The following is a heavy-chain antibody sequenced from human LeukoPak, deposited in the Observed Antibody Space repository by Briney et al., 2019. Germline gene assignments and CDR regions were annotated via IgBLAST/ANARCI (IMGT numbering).Heavy chain of an antibody. D-gene: IGHD6-6*01. CDR2: IYSGGST. Sequence: GGSLRLSCAASGFTVSSNYMSWVRQAPGKGLEWVSVIYSGGSTYYADSVKGRFTISRDNAKNSLYLQMNSLRAEDTAVYYCARGDGSSSGNPINYFDYWGQGTLVTVSS. CDR3: ARGDGSSSGNPINYFDY. V-gene: IGHV3-66*01. CDR1: GFTVSSNY. J-gene: IGHJ4*02.